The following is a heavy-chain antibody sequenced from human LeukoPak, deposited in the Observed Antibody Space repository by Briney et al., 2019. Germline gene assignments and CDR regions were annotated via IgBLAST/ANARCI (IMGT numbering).Heavy chain of an antibody. V-gene: IGHV3-23*01. Sequence: PGGSLRLSCAASGFTFSSYAMSWVRQAPGKGLEGVSAISGSGGSTYYADSVKGGFTISRDNSKNTLYLQMNSLRAEDTAVYYCAKVPGTAMVTGAFDIWGQGTMVTVSS. CDR2: ISGSGGST. J-gene: IGHJ3*02. D-gene: IGHD5-18*01. CDR1: GFTFSSYA. CDR3: AKVPGTAMVTGAFDI.